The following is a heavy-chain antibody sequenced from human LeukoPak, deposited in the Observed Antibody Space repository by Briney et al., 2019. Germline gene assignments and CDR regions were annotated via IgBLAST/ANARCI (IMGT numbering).Heavy chain of an antibody. J-gene: IGHJ4*02. CDR2: INQDGTKQ. V-gene: IGHV3-7*03. CDR3: VRRNLFDY. CDR1: GFTFGSYW. Sequence: GGSLRLSCAVSGFTFGSYWMSWLRQAPGKGLECVASINQDGTKQYYVDSVRGRFTISRDDAKNSVYLQMNDLRVRDTAVYYCVRRNLFDYWGQGTLVTVSS.